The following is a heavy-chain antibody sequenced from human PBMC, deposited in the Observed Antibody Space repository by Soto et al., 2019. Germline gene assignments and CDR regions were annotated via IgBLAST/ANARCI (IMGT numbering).Heavy chain of an antibody. J-gene: IGHJ3*02. CDR1: GFTFSSYA. Sequence: GGSLRLSCAASGFTFSSYAMSWVRQAPGKGLEWDSAITASGDTTYYADSVKGRFTISRDNSKSTMYLQMNSLRAEDTAVYYCAKVRPLGDCTRTICLGVFDIWGKGKMVTVPS. CDR3: AKVRPLGDCTRTICLGVFDI. D-gene: IGHD2-2*01. V-gene: IGHV3-23*01. CDR2: ITASGDTT.